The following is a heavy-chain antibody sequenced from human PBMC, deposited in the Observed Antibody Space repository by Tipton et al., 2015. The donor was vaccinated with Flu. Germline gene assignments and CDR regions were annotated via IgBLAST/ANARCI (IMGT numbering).Heavy chain of an antibody. CDR1: GGSFSGYY. CDR3: ARDRDTTMATHYYASGSALGY. J-gene: IGHJ4*02. Sequence: TLSLTCAVNGGSFSGYYWSWIRQPPGKGLEWIGEINHGGSTNYNKSLKSRVTMSVDTSMNQFSLKLSSVTAADTAVYYCARDRDTTMATHYYASGSALGYWGQGTLVTVSS. V-gene: IGHV4-34*01. D-gene: IGHD3-10*01. CDR2: INHGGST.